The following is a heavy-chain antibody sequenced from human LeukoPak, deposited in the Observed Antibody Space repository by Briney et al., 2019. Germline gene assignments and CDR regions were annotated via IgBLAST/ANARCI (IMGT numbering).Heavy chain of an antibody. CDR1: GYTLTELS. D-gene: IGHD3-16*02. Sequence: ASVKVSCKVSGYTLTELSMHWVRQAPGKGLEWMGGFDPEDGETIYAQKFQGRVTMTEDTSTDTAYMELSSLRSEDTAVYYCATGVYDYVWGSYRPPYYYMDVWGKGTTVTISS. CDR3: ATGVYDYVWGSYRPPYYYMDV. J-gene: IGHJ6*03. V-gene: IGHV1-24*01. CDR2: FDPEDGET.